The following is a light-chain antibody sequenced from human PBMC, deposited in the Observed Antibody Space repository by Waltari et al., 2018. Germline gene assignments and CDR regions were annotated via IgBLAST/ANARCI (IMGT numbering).Light chain of an antibody. V-gene: IGLV2-14*03. CDR2: DVT. Sequence: QSALTQPASVSGSPGQSLTLSCSGTSSDVGSYNYVSWYQQHPATPPNPLIYDVTRRPPWVSGPFPGSKSGNPASLTIAGLQPEDEADYFCSSYTPTSILVFGGGTKLTV. J-gene: IGLJ2*01. CDR1: SSDVGSYNY. CDR3: SSYTPTSILV.